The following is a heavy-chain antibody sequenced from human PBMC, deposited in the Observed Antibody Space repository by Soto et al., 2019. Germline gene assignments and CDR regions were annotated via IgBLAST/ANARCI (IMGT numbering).Heavy chain of an antibody. CDR2: IYYSGST. J-gene: IGHJ4*02. V-gene: IGHV4-31*03. D-gene: IGHD6-19*01. Sequence: QVQLQESGPGLVKPSQTLSLTCTVSGGSINTVSYYWSWIRQHPGKGLEWIGYIYYSGSTYYNRSLKSRVTISVDTSKNQFSLKLKSVTAADTAVYYCARDGRLASLGDYWGQGTLVTVSS. CDR1: GGSINTVSYY. CDR3: ARDGRLASLGDY.